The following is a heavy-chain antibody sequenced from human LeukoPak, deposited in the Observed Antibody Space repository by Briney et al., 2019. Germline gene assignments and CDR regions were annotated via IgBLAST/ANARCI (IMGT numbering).Heavy chain of an antibody. D-gene: IGHD4-11*01. CDR3: ERQVTTCPYNIDG. V-gene: IGHV4-59*08. J-gene: IGHJ6*03. CDR1: GGPISSYF. CDR2: IYSSGST. Sequence: SEPLPHTCTVSGGPISSYFWSWIRQPPRKGLEWIGYIYSSGSTNYSPSLKSRVTISLDTSNNQFSLKLSSVTAADTAVYYCERQVTTCPYNIDGRGKGRTVTVS.